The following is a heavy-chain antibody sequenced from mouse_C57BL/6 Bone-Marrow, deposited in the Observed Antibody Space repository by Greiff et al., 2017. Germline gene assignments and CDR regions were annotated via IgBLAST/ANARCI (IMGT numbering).Heavy chain of an antibody. CDR1: GFTFTDYY. V-gene: IGHV7-3*01. D-gene: IGHD1-1*01. J-gene: IGHJ4*01. CDR3: ARAGSSPYAMDY. CDR2: IRNKANGYTT. Sequence: EVHLVESGGGLVQPGGSLSLSCAASGFTFTDYYMSWVRQPPGKALEWLGFIRNKANGYTTEYSASVKGRFTISRDNSQSILYLQMNALRAEDSATYYCARAGSSPYAMDYWGQGTSVTVSS.